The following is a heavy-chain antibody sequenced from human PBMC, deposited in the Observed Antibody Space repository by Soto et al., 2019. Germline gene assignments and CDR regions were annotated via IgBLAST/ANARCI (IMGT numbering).Heavy chain of an antibody. Sequence: PSETLSLTCAVSGGSISSGGYSWSWIRQPPGKGLEWIGYIYHSGSTYYNPSLKSRVTISVDRSKNQFSLKLSSVTAADTAVYYCARELVYYGMDVWGQGTTVTVSS. CDR2: IYHSGST. V-gene: IGHV4-30-2*01. J-gene: IGHJ6*02. CDR1: GGSISSGGYS. CDR3: ARELVYYGMDV.